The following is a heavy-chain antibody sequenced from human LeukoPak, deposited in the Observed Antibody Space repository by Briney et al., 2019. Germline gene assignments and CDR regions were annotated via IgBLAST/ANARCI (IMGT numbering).Heavy chain of an antibody. J-gene: IGHJ4*02. V-gene: IGHV1-2*02. CDR2: INPNNGDS. Sequence: ASVKVSCKASGYTFTGYDLHWVRQAPGQGLEYMGWINPNNGDSKNTQAFQGRVTMTRDTSISTVYMELTRLRSDDTAVYYCARDRESGGNGYWGQGTLVTVSS. CDR3: ARDRESGGNGY. D-gene: IGHD3-10*01. CDR1: GYTFTGYD.